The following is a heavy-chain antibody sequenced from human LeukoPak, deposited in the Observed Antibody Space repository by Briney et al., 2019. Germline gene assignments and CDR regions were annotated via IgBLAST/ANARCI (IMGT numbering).Heavy chain of an antibody. CDR2: ISGSGGST. J-gene: IGHJ6*04. V-gene: IGHV3-23*01. D-gene: IGHD3-10*02. CDR1: GFTFSNAW. CDR3: AELGITMIGGV. Sequence: GGSLRLSCAASGFTFSNAWMSWVRQAPGKGLEWVSAISGSGGSTYYADSVKGRFTISRDNSKNTLYLQMNSLRAEDTAVYYCAELGITMIGGVWGKGTTVTISS.